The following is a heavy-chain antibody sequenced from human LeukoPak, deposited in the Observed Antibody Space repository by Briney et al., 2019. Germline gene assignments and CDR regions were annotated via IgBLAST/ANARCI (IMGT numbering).Heavy chain of an antibody. D-gene: IGHD6-13*01. CDR1: GFTFRSYG. CDR2: IWQDGSNE. CDR3: AKDPRPQRHPTAADY. Sequence: PGRSLRLSCAASGFTFRSYGMHWVRQAPGKGLEWMAAIWQDGSNEYYADSVKGRFTISRDNSNKKLYLQMNSLRAEDTAVYYCAKDPRPQRHPTAADYWGQGTLVTVSS. J-gene: IGHJ4*02. V-gene: IGHV3-33*06.